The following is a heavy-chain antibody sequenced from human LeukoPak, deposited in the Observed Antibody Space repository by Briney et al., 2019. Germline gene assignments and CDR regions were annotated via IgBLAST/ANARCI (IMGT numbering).Heavy chain of an antibody. Sequence: GGSLRLSCAASGFTFSSYGMSWVRQAQGQGLEWVSAISGSGGSTSYTDSVRGRFTIYRDNSKNTLDLQMNSLRAEDTAVYYCAKGGDYGGNSGGPYYWGQGTLVTVSS. V-gene: IGHV3-23*01. CDR2: ISGSGGST. J-gene: IGHJ4*02. CDR1: GFTFSSYG. CDR3: AKGGDYGGNSGGPYY. D-gene: IGHD4-23*01.